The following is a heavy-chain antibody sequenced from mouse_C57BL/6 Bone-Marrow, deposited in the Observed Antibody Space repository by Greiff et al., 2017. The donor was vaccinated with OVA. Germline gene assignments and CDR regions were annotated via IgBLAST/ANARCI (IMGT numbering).Heavy chain of an antibody. CDR2: IYPGNSDT. V-gene: IGHV1-5*01. CDR1: GYTFTSYW. J-gene: IGHJ3*01. CDR3: KKHYYGSSYVWCAY. D-gene: IGHD1-1*01. Sequence: VQLKESGTVLARPGASVKMSCKPSGYTFTSYWMHWVKQRPGQGLEWIGAIYPGNSDTSYNQKFKGKAKLTAVTSTSTAYMELSSLTNEDSAVSYCKKHYYGSSYVWCAYWGQGTRVTVSA.